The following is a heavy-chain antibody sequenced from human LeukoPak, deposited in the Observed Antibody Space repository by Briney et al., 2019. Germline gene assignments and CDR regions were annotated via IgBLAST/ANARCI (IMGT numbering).Heavy chain of an antibody. CDR1: GGSFSGYH. CDR3: ARGFDY. V-gene: IGHV4-34*01. J-gene: IGHJ4*02. Sequence: SETLSLTCAVYGGSFSGYHWSWIRQPPGKGLEWIGEINHSGSTNYYPSLKSRVTISVDTSKNQFSLKLSSVTAADTAVYYCARGFDYWGQGTLVTVSS. CDR2: INHSGST.